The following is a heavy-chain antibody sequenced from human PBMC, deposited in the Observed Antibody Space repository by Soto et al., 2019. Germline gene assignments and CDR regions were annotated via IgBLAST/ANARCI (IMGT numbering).Heavy chain of an antibody. CDR3: ARDGTSGSVRYSDY. V-gene: IGHV1-69*06. J-gene: IGHJ4*02. CDR2: IIPIFGTA. D-gene: IGHD3-22*01. CDR1: GGTLSSYN. Sequence: QVQLVQSGAEVKKPGSSVKVSCKASGGTLSSYNLSWVRQAPGQGLEWMGGIIPIFGTANYAQKFQGRVTITADKSKSTADMVLSSLRVEDTAVYYCARDGTSGSVRYSDYWGQGTLVTVSS.